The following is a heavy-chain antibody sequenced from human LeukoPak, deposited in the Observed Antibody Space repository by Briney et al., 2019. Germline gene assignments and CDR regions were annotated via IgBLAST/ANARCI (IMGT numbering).Heavy chain of an antibody. Sequence: SVKLSCKASGATFTSDAISWVRHAPGQGLEWMGGIITNCGTANTAHKFQGKVTITTAESTTTTYLELNSLRSEDAATYYCERVRRFLDEYYFDYWGQGTLVSVSS. V-gene: IGHV1-69*05. J-gene: IGHJ4*02. CDR3: ERVRRFLDEYYFDY. CDR1: GATFTSDA. CDR2: IITNCGTA. D-gene: IGHD3-3*01.